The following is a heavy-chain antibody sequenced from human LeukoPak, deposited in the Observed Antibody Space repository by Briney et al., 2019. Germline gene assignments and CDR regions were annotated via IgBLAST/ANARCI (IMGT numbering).Heavy chain of an antibody. J-gene: IGHJ5*02. D-gene: IGHD6-13*01. CDR2: MNPNSGNT. Sequence: GASVKVSCKASGYTFTSYDINWVRQATGQGLEWMGWMNPNSGNTGYAQKFQGRVTMTRNTSISTAYMELSSLRSEDTAVYYCAREVPWYTAYSSRSIWFDPWGQGTLVTVSS. CDR3: AREVPWYTAYSSRSIWFDP. V-gene: IGHV1-8*01. CDR1: GYTFTSYD.